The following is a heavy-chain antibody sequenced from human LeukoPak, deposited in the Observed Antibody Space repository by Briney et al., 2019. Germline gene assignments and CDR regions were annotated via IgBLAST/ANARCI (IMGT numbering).Heavy chain of an antibody. CDR1: GFTFSSYA. CDR2: ISGSGGST. J-gene: IGHJ4*02. Sequence: PGGSLRLSCAASGFTFSSYAMSWVRQAPGKGLEWVSAISGSGGSTYYADSVKGRFTISRDNSKNTLYLQMNSLRAEDTAVYYCARIGYGITMVRGDSLSIEHWGQGTLVTVFS. V-gene: IGHV3-23*01. CDR3: ARIGYGITMVRGDSLSIEH. D-gene: IGHD3-10*01.